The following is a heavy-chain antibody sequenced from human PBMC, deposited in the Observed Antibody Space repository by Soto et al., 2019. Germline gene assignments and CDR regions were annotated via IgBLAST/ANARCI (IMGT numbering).Heavy chain of an antibody. J-gene: IGHJ5*02. D-gene: IGHD3-22*01. Sequence: QVQLVQSGAEVKKPGASVKVSCKASGYTFTRYAMHWVRQAPGQRREWMGWINAGNDNTKYSQKYQGRVTITRDTSASTAYMELSSLRSEDTAVYYCARGVGGIYYDFNWFDPWGQGTLVTVSS. V-gene: IGHV1-3*01. CDR3: ARGVGGIYYDFNWFDP. CDR2: INAGNDNT. CDR1: GYTFTRYA.